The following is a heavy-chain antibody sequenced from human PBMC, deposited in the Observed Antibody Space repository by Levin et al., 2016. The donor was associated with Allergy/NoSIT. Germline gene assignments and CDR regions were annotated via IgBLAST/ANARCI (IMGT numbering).Heavy chain of an antibody. CDR2: INNNGAST. D-gene: IGHD3-10*01. J-gene: IGHJ4*02. Sequence: GESLKISCSASGFAFSDYAMHWVRQALGKGLEYVSGINNNGASTHYADSMKGTFTISRDNSRNTLYLHMSSLSGEDTAIYYCVKDRGAIVRDFDYWGQGTLVTVSS. V-gene: IGHV3-64D*06. CDR3: VKDRGAIVRDFDY. CDR1: GFAFSDYA.